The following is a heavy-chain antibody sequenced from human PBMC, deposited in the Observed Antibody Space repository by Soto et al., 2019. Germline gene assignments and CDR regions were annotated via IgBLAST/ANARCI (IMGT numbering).Heavy chain of an antibody. CDR1: GGTFSSYA. V-gene: IGHV1-69*13. J-gene: IGHJ6*02. D-gene: IGHD3-3*01. Sequence: SVKVSCKASGGTFSSYAISWVRQAPGQGLEWMGGIIPIFGTANYAQKFQGRVTITADESTSTAYMELSSLRSEDTAVYYCARGSWRPRLSDYYYYGMDVWGQGTTVTVSS. CDR3: ARGSWRPRLSDYYYYGMDV. CDR2: IIPIFGTA.